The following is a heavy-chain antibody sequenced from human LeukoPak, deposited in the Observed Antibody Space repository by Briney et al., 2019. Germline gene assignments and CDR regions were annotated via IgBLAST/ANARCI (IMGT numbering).Heavy chain of an antibody. Sequence: PSETLSLTCTVSGGSIRSSYYYWGWIRQPPGKGLEWIGSIYDSGSTYYNPSLKSRVTISVDTSKNQFSLKLSSVTAADTAVYYCARSVVRGVIAFGYWGQGTLVTVSS. CDR2: IYDSGST. CDR3: ARSVVRGVIAFGY. V-gene: IGHV4-39*07. D-gene: IGHD3-10*01. J-gene: IGHJ4*02. CDR1: GGSIRSSYYY.